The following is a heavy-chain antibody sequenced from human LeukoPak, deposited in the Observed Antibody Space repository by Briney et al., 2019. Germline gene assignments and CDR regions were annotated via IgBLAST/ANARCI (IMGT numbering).Heavy chain of an antibody. J-gene: IGHJ6*03. CDR1: GGSFSGYH. V-gene: IGHV4-34*01. CDR2: INPSGST. Sequence: SETLSLTCAVYGGSFSGYHWTWIRQSPGKGLEWIGDINPSGSTYYNPSLKSRLTISVDTSKNQFTLKLRSVTAADTAVYYCARGRHDITMIVVVMTSVSYYLDVWGKGTTVTVS. D-gene: IGHD3-22*01. CDR3: ARGRHDITMIVVVMTSVSYYLDV.